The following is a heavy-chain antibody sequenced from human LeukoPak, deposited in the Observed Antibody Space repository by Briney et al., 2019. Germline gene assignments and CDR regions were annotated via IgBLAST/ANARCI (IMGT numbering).Heavy chain of an antibody. V-gene: IGHV4-4*02. CDR1: GGSISNTNW. CDR2: ISLTGLT. J-gene: IGHJ4*02. Sequence: SETLSLTCGVSGGSISNTNWWSWVRQPPGQGLEWIGEISLTGLTHYNPSLESRVTVSLDKSKNQLSLNLTSVTAADTAVYYCSRENGAFSPFGYWGQGHLVTVSS. D-gene: IGHD2-8*01. CDR3: SRENGAFSPFGY.